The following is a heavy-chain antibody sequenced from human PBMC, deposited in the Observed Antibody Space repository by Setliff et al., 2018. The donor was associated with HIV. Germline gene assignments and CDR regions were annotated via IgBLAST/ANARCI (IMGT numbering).Heavy chain of an antibody. D-gene: IGHD6-19*01. J-gene: IGHJ4*02. CDR3: ARTLYSSFSSFDY. CDR2: INAGNGNT. Sequence: ASVKVSCKASGYTFSNYVMQWVRQAPGQRLEWMGWINAGNGNTKYSQEFKGRVTITTDTSADTAYMELSSLRFEDTAVYYCARTLYSSFSSFDYWGQGTLVTVSS. CDR1: GYTFSNYV. V-gene: IGHV1-3*01.